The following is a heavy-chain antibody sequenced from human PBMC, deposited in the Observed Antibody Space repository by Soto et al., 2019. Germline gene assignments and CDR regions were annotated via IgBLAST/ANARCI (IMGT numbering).Heavy chain of an antibody. V-gene: IGHV3-23*01. D-gene: IGHD2-2*01. CDR2: IGESGTPT. CDR1: GFTFSSYA. J-gene: IGHJ6*02. CDR3: ARYIPGVRYYGMDV. Sequence: EVQLLESGGGLVQPGGSLRLSCAASGFTFSSYAMKWFRQAPGKGLEWVSLIGESGTPTYYADSVKGRFTISRDNSGNTRFLEMYSLRAEDTAVYYCARYIPGVRYYGMDVWGQGTTVTVSS.